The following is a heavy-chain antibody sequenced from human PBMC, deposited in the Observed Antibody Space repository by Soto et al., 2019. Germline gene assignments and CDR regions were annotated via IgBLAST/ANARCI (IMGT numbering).Heavy chain of an antibody. CDR2: IYYSGST. Sequence: QVQLQESGPGLVKPLETLSLTCTVSGGSVSSGSYYWSWIRQPPGKGLEWIGYIYYSGSTNYNPSLKSRVTISVDTSKNQFSLKLSSVTAADTAVYYCARTPYYYGSGSYFDYWGQGTLVTVSS. J-gene: IGHJ4*02. CDR3: ARTPYYYGSGSYFDY. D-gene: IGHD3-10*01. CDR1: GGSVSSGSYY. V-gene: IGHV4-61*01.